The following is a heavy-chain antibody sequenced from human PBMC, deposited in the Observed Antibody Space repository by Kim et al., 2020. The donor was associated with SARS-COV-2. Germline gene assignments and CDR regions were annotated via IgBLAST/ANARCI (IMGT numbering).Heavy chain of an antibody. CDR3: VKDLITLIVVVTPDFDY. J-gene: IGHJ4*02. Sequence: KGRVTRSRDKSKNTLYLQMGSLRAEDTAVYYCVKDLITLIVVVTPDFDYWGQGTLVTVSS. V-gene: IGHV3-64D*08. D-gene: IGHD3-22*01.